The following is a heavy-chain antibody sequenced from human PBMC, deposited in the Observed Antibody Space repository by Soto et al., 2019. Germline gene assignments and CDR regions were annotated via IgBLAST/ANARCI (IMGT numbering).Heavy chain of an antibody. CDR3: ARGFRYFYYFDY. V-gene: IGHV3-48*03. Sequence: GGSRRLSCGASGFTFSSYEMSWVRQAPGKGLEWVSYISNSGSTIYYADSVKGRFTFSRDSAKNSLYLQMNSLRAEDTAVYYCARGFRYFYYFDYWGQGTLVTVSS. D-gene: IGHD1-20*01. CDR2: ISNSGSTI. CDR1: GFTFSSYE. J-gene: IGHJ4*02.